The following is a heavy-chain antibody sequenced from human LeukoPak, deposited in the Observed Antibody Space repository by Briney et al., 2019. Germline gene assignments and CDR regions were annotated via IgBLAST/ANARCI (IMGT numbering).Heavy chain of an antibody. J-gene: IGHJ4*02. CDR2: ISYDGSNK. D-gene: IGHD3-22*01. CDR3: ARDIHYDSSGYYLDY. Sequence: PGGSLRLSCAASGFTFSSYAMHWVRQAPGKGLEWVAVISYDGSNKYYADSVKGRFTISRDNSKNTLYLQMNSLRAEDTAVYYCARDIHYDSSGYYLDYWGQGTLVTVSS. CDR1: GFTFSSYA. V-gene: IGHV3-30*04.